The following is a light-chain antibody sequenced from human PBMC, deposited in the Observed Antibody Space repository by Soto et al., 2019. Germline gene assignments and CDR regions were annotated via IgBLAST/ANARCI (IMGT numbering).Light chain of an antibody. CDR3: QSYDSSLSGHVV. Sequence: QSVLTQPPSVSGVPGQRVTISCAGSSSDIGGGYDVHWYQHLPGSVPKLLIYGDTNRPSGVPDRFSGSKSGTSASLAITGLQAEDEADYYCQSYDSSLSGHVVFGGGTKLTVL. CDR1: SSDIGGGYD. V-gene: IGLV1-40*01. J-gene: IGLJ2*01. CDR2: GDT.